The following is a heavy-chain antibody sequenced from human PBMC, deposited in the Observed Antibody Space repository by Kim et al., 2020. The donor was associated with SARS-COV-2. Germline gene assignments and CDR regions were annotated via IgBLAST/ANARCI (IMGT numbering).Heavy chain of an antibody. Sequence: ASVKVSCKASGYTLTTYGFSWVRQAPGQGLEWMGWISSFKTTYAQKFQGRVTLTTDTSTNTAYMELRSLRSDDTAVYYCARGGSYSSGWYGDYWGQGTLV. D-gene: IGHD6-19*01. V-gene: IGHV1-18*01. CDR3: ARGGSYSSGWYGDY. J-gene: IGHJ4*02. CDR1: GYTLTTYG. CDR2: ISSFKT.